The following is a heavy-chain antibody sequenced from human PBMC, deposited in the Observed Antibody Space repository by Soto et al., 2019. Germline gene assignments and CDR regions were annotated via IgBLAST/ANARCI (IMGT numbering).Heavy chain of an antibody. D-gene: IGHD3-10*01. CDR1: GFTFSSYA. CDR2: ISGSGGST. V-gene: IGHV3-23*01. CDR3: AKDGPDYYGSGRYNWFDP. Sequence: GGSLRLSCAASGFTFSSYAMSWVRQAPGKGLEWVSAISGSGGSTYYADSVKGRFTISRDNSKNTLYLQMNSLRAEDTAVYYCAKDGPDYYGSGRYNWFDPWGQGTLVTVAS. J-gene: IGHJ5*02.